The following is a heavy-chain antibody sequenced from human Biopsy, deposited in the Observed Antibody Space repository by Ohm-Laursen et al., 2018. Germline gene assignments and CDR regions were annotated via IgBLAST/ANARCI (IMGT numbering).Heavy chain of an antibody. J-gene: IGHJ4*02. CDR3: VHRRMTPSEFDY. CDR2: IYWDDDK. V-gene: IGHV2-5*02. CDR1: GFSLTSRGEG. Sequence: TQTLTLTRAFSGFSLTSRGEGVGWLRQPPGKAPEWLALIYWDDDKFYNPSLESRLTITKDTSKNQVLLIMTNMDPVDTATYFCVHRRMTPSEFDYWGQGTLVTVSS.